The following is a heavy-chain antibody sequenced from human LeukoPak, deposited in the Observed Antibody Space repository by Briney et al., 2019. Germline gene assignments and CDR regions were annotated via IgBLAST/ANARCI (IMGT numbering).Heavy chain of an antibody. D-gene: IGHD1-26*01. CDR1: GFTFSSYG. CDR2: IWYDGSNK. CDR3: AREVGAKSEEAFDI. V-gene: IGHV3-33*01. J-gene: IGHJ3*02. Sequence: GGSLRLSCAASGFTFSSYGMHWVRQAPGKGLEWVAVIWYDGSNKYYADSVKGRFTISRDNSKNTLYLQMNSLRAEDTAVYYCAREVGAKSEEAFDIWGQGTMVTVSS.